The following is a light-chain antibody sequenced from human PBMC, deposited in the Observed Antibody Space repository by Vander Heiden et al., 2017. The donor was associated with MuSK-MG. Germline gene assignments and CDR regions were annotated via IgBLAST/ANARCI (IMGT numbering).Light chain of an antibody. Sequence: DLVMTQSPLSLPVTPGEPASISCRSSQSLLHSNGYNYLDWYLQKPGQSPQLLIYLGSNRASGVPDRFSGSGSGTDFTLKISRVEAEDVGVYYCRQALQTPYTFGQGTKLEIK. CDR1: QSLLHSNGYNY. CDR3: RQALQTPYT. CDR2: LGS. V-gene: IGKV2-28*01. J-gene: IGKJ2*01.